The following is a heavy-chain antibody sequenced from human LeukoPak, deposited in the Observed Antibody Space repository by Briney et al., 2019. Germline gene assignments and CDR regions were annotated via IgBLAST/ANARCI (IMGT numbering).Heavy chain of an antibody. Sequence: SETPSLTCTVSGASISSYWWTWIRQPPGKGLEWLGYIYNSGSTRYNPSLKSRVTISVDTSKNQFSLNLTSVTAADTAVYYCAREKDSIVSTARMDVWGRGTTVTVSS. D-gene: IGHD5/OR15-5a*01. CDR2: IYNSGST. CDR3: AREKDSIVSTARMDV. J-gene: IGHJ6*03. CDR1: GASISSYW. V-gene: IGHV4-59*01.